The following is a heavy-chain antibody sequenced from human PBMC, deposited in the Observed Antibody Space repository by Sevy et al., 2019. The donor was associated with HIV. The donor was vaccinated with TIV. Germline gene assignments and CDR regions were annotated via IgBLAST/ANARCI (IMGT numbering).Heavy chain of an antibody. CDR1: GYTLIQLS. Sequence: ASVKVSCKVSGYTLIQLSMHWVRQVPGKGLEWMGSFDPEDGETIYAQKFQGRVTMTEDTCTDTAYMELSSLKSEDTAIFYCAITKDYYDSSGYPFDYWGQGTLVTVSS. J-gene: IGHJ4*02. D-gene: IGHD3-22*01. CDR2: FDPEDGET. V-gene: IGHV1-24*01. CDR3: AITKDYYDSSGYPFDY.